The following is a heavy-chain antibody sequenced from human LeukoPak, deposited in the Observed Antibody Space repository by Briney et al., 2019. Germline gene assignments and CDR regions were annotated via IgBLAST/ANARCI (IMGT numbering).Heavy chain of an antibody. D-gene: IGHD2-15*01. Sequence: ASVKVSCKASGYTFTAYYMHWVRQAPGQGLEWMGWINPNSGGTNYAQKFQGRVTMTRDTSISTAYMELSRLTSDDTAVYYCARDRYCSAGSCYRWFDPWGHGTLVTVYS. CDR2: INPNSGGT. CDR3: ARDRYCSAGSCYRWFDP. V-gene: IGHV1-2*02. J-gene: IGHJ5*02. CDR1: GYTFTAYY.